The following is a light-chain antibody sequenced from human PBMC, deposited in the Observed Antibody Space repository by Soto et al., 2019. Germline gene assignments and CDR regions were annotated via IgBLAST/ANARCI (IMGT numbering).Light chain of an antibody. CDR2: GAS. Sequence: IALTQSPGTLAVSPGDRATLSCIASQGIITNLAWYHQKPGQPPRLLIFGASTRATGVPARFSGSGSATDFTLTISRLEPEDFALYYCQQYGSSPPWTFGQGTKVDI. J-gene: IGKJ1*01. CDR1: QGIITN. V-gene: IGKV3-20*01. CDR3: QQYGSSPPWT.